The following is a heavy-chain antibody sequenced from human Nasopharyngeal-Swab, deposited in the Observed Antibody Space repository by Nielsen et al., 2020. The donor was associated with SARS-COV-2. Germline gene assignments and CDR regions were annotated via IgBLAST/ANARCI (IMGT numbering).Heavy chain of an antibody. D-gene: IGHD3-10*01. J-gene: IGHJ4*02. V-gene: IGHV4-34*01. Sequence: WILQHRGKGLEWIGEINHSGSTNYNPSLKSRVTISVDTSKNQFSLKLSSVTAADTAVYYCARGFRHYYGSGSDRFDYWGQGTLVTVSS. CDR3: ARGFRHYYGSGSDRFDY. CDR2: INHSGST.